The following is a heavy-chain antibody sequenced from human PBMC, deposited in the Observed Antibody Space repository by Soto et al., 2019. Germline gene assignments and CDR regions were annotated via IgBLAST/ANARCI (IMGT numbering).Heavy chain of an antibody. D-gene: IGHD4-4*01. CDR1: GFTFSDAW. CDR2: NKRNTDGGTT. J-gene: IGHJ4*02. CDR3: TTFSTVTTSCS. V-gene: IGHV3-15*01. Sequence: QLVESGGGLVKPGGSLRLSCAASGFTFSDAWMSWVRQAPGKGLEWLGRNKRNTDGGTTDYAPPVKGRFTISRDDSRNMLYLQMNSLKTEDTAVYYYTTFSTVTTSCSWGQATLVTVSS.